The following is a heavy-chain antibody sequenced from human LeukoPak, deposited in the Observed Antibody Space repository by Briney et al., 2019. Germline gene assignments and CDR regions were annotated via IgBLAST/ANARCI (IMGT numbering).Heavy chain of an antibody. J-gene: IGHJ4*02. D-gene: IGHD3-16*01. CDR3: ATDWGSLFDY. Sequence: QPGGSLRLSCVASGFTFSSYAMHWVRQAPGKGLEWVAVISYDGSNKYYADSVKGRFTISRDNSKNTLFLQMNSLRAEDTAVYYCATDWGSLFDYWGQGTLVTVSS. V-gene: IGHV3-30-3*01. CDR1: GFTFSSYA. CDR2: ISYDGSNK.